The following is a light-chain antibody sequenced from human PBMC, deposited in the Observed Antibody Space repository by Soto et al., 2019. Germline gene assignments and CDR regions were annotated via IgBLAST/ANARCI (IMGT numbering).Light chain of an antibody. CDR2: GNT. CDR3: QSYDDSLSVHYV. CDR1: SSNIGSTYD. J-gene: IGLJ1*01. V-gene: IGLV1-40*01. Sequence: QSVLTQPPSVSGAPGQRVTISCTGSSSNIGSTYDVQWYQQLPGTAPKLLIHGNTNRPSGVPDRFSGSKSGTSASLAITGLQADDEADYYCQSYDDSLSVHYVFGIGTKVTV.